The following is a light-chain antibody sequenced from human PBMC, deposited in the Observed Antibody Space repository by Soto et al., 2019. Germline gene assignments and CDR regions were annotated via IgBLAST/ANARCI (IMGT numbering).Light chain of an antibody. Sequence: DIQMTQSPSTLSASVGDRVTITCRASQSINSWLAWYQLKPGKPPKLLIYKASSLKSEVPSRFSGSGSGTEFTLTISSLQPDDFATYYCQQYNAFSWTFGQGTKVDIK. V-gene: IGKV1-5*03. CDR2: KAS. CDR1: QSINSW. J-gene: IGKJ1*01. CDR3: QQYNAFSWT.